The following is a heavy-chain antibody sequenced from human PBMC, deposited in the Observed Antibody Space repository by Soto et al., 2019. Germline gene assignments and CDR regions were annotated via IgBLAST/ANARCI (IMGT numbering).Heavy chain of an antibody. CDR2: ISSSSSYI. CDR3: ARDGGSSNKYYYYYYGMDV. D-gene: IGHD6-6*01. J-gene: IGHJ6*02. CDR1: GFTFSSYG. V-gene: IGHV3-21*01. Sequence: GGSLRLSCAASGFTFSSYGMHWVRQAPGKGLEWVSSISSSSSYIYYADSVKGRFTISRDNAKNSLYLQMNSLRAEDTAVYYCARDGGSSNKYYYYYYGMDVWGQGTTVTVSS.